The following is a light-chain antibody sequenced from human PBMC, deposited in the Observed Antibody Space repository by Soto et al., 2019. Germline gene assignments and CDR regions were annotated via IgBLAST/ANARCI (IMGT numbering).Light chain of an antibody. CDR2: GAS. J-gene: IGKJ2*02. CDR1: QSVSSN. Sequence: EIVMTQSPATLSVSPGERATLSCRASQSVSSNLAWYQQKPGQAPRLLIYGASTRATGVPARFSGSGSGTEFTLTIRSLQSEDFAVYYCQQYNNWPPLMCTFGQGTKLEI. V-gene: IGKV3D-15*01. CDR3: QQYNNWPPLMCT.